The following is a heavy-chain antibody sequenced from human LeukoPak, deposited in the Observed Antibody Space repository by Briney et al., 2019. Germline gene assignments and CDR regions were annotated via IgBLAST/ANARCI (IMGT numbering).Heavy chain of an antibody. CDR1: GGSISSSSYY. D-gene: IGHD2-2*01. CDR3: AGLVAAANYDTVTSGS. Sequence: SETLSLTCTVSGGSISSSSYYWGWIRQPPGKGLEWIGEINHSGSTNYNPSLKSRVTISIDTSKNQFSLNLSSVTAADTAIYYCAGLVAAANYDTVTSGSWGQGTLVTVSS. V-gene: IGHV4-39*07. J-gene: IGHJ5*02. CDR2: INHSGST.